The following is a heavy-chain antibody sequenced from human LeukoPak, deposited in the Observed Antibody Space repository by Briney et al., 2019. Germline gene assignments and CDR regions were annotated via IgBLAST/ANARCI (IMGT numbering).Heavy chain of an antibody. J-gene: IGHJ4*02. Sequence: PGGSLRLSCAASGFTFSGYPIHWVRQAPGKGLEWVAVISYDGSNKYYADSVKGRFTISRDNSKNTLYLQMNSLRAEDTAVYYCVRQKKSHGNFDYWGQGTLVTVSS. CDR1: GFTFSGYP. CDR3: VRQKKSHGNFDY. V-gene: IGHV3-30-3*01. CDR2: ISYDGSNK. D-gene: IGHD1-26*01.